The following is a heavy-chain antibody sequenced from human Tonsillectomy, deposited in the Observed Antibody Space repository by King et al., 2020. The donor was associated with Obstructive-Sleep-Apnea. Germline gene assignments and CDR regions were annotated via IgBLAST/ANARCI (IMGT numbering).Heavy chain of an antibody. CDR1: GGSISSSSYY. Sequence: QLQESGPGLVKPSETLSLTCTVSGGSISSSSYYWGWIRQPPGKGLEWIGTIYYSGSTYYNPSLKSRVTISIYTSKNQFSLELSSMTAADTAVYYCARDAVAAADSVDYWGQGTLVTVSS. J-gene: IGHJ4*02. CDR3: ARDAVAAADSVDY. V-gene: IGHV4-39*07. D-gene: IGHD6-13*01. CDR2: IYYSGST.